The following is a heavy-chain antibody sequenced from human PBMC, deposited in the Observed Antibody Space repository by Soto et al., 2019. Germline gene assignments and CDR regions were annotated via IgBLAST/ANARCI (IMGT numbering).Heavy chain of an antibody. CDR3: ARGRYCLTGRCFPNWFDS. Sequence: SETLSLTCAVSGDSISSLDYFWAWIRQPPGQALEYIGYIYKSATTYYNPSFESRVAISVDTSKSQFSLNVTSVTAADTAVYFCARGRYCLTGRCFPNWFDSWGQGALVTVSS. CDR1: GDSISSLDYF. D-gene: IGHD7-27*01. V-gene: IGHV4-30-4*01. J-gene: IGHJ5*01. CDR2: IYKSATT.